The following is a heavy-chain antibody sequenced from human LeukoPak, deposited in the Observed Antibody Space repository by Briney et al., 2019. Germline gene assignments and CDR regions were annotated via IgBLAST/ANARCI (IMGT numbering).Heavy chain of an antibody. Sequence: GGSLRLSCAASGFTFSNYWMSWVRQAPGKGLEWVANIKHDGSDKYYVDSVKGRFTISRDNAKNSLYLQMNSLRAEDTALYYCAKGGSGWYGLGDYWGQGTLVTVSS. D-gene: IGHD6-19*01. CDR1: GFTFSNYW. CDR2: IKHDGSDK. CDR3: AKGGSGWYGLGDY. V-gene: IGHV3-7*03. J-gene: IGHJ4*02.